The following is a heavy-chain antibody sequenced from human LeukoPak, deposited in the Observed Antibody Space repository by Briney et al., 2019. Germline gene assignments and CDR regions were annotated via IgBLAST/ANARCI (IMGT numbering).Heavy chain of an antibody. CDR3: ARIPYYYDSSGYPA. D-gene: IGHD3-22*01. CDR1: GGTFSSYA. Sequence: SVKVSCKASGGTFSSYAISWVRQAPGQGLEWMGRIIPILGIANYAQMFQGRVTITADKSTSTAYMELSSLRSEDTAVYYCARIPYYYDSSGYPAWGQGTLVTVSS. V-gene: IGHV1-69*04. CDR2: IIPILGIA. J-gene: IGHJ4*02.